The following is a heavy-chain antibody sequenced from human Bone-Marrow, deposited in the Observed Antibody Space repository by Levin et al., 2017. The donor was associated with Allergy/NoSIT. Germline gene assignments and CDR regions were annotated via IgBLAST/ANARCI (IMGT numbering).Heavy chain of an antibody. D-gene: IGHD2-2*01. V-gene: IGHV3-13*04. Sequence: GESLKISCAASGFTFSSYDMHWVRQATGRGLEWVSAIGTAADSYYSGSVKGRFTVSRDNAKNSFYLQMNSLRAGDSAVYYCARVALPRYCTSTSCSDSGYYFDYWGQGTLVTVSS. CDR1: GFTFSSYD. J-gene: IGHJ4*02. CDR2: IGTAADS. CDR3: ARVALPRYCTSTSCSDSGYYFDY.